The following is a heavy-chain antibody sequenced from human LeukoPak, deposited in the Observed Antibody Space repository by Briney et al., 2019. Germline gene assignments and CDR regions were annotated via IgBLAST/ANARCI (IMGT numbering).Heavy chain of an antibody. CDR1: GYSFSNFW. D-gene: IGHD2-21*02. Sequence: GESLKISCKGSGYSFSNFWIGWVRQMPGKGLEWMGIIYPGDSDTRYSPSFEGQVTISADKSISTAYLQWSSLKASDTAMYYCARRAYCGGDCYVDYWGQGTLVTVSS. CDR2: IYPGDSDT. CDR3: ARRAYCGGDCYVDY. V-gene: IGHV5-51*01. J-gene: IGHJ4*02.